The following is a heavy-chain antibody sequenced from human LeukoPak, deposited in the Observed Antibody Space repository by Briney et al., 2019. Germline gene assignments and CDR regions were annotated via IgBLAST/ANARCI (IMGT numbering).Heavy chain of an antibody. CDR2: IYYSGST. J-gene: IGHJ3*02. D-gene: IGHD4-17*01. V-gene: IGHV4-39*01. CDR1: GGSISSRSNY. Sequence: PSETLSLTCTVSGGSISSRSNYWGWIRQPPGKGLEWIGSIYYSGSTYYHPSLMSRVTISVDTSKTQFSLKLTSVTAADTAVYYCASRTSDYGDYVAFDIWGQGTMVTVSS. CDR3: ASRTSDYGDYVAFDI.